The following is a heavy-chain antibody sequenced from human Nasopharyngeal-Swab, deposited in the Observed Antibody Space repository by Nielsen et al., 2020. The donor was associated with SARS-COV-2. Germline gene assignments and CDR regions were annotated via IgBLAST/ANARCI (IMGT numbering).Heavy chain of an antibody. J-gene: IGHJ4*02. D-gene: IGHD1-26*01. Sequence: WIRQPPGKGLEWIGYIYCSGSTYYNPSLKSRVTISVDTSKNQFSLKLSSVTAADTAVYYCARANSGSYFDYWGQGTLVTVSS. CDR3: ARANSGSYFDY. V-gene: IGHV4-31*02. CDR2: IYCSGST.